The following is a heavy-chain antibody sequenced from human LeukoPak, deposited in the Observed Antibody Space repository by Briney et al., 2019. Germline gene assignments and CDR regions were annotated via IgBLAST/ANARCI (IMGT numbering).Heavy chain of an antibody. CDR2: ISTTSTYI. V-gene: IGHV3-21*01. CDR1: GFTFSSYW. CDR3: ARDLAAARIAVAGSDY. D-gene: IGHD6-19*01. J-gene: IGHJ4*02. Sequence: GGSLRLSCAASGFTFSSYWMSWVRQAPGKGLEWVSSISTTSTYIYYADSVKGRFTVSRDNAKNSLYLQMNSLRADDTAVYYCARDLAAARIAVAGSDYWGQGTLVTVSS.